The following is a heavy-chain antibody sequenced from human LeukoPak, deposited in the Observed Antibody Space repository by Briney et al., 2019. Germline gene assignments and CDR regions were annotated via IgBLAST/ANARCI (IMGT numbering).Heavy chain of an antibody. CDR2: IRYDGSNK. J-gene: IGHJ6*03. CDR3: ARGPEGYYYYYYMEV. V-gene: IGHV3-30*02. D-gene: IGHD3-10*01. CDR1: GFIFSSYG. Sequence: PGGSLRLSCAASGFIFSSYGMHWVRQAPGKGLEWVAFIRYDGSNKYYADSVKGRFTISRDNSKNTLYLQMNSLRAEDTAVYYCARGPEGYYYYYYMEVWGKGTTVTVSS.